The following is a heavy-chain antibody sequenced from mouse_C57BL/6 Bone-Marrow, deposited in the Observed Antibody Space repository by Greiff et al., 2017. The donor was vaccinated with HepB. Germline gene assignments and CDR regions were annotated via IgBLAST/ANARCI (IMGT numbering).Heavy chain of an antibody. V-gene: IGHV1-50*01. Sequence: QVQLQQPGAELVKPGASVKLSCKASGYTFTSYWMQWVKQRPGQGLKWIGEIDPSDSYTNYNQKFKGKATLTVDTSSSTAYMQLSSLTSEDSAVYYCARQAGYYDAMDYWGQGTSVTVSS. CDR3: ARQAGYYDAMDY. J-gene: IGHJ4*01. CDR1: GYTFTSYW. CDR2: IDPSDSYT. D-gene: IGHD2-2*01.